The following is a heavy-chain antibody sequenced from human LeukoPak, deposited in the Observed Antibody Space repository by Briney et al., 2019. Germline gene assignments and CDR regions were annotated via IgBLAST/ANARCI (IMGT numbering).Heavy chain of an antibody. V-gene: IGHV1-3*01. CDR1: GYTFTSYA. J-gene: IGHJ4*02. CDR3: ARDLVAEAGRPLGY. D-gene: IGHD6-19*01. CDR2: INAGNGNT. Sequence: ASVKVSCKASGYTFTSYAMHWVRQAPGQRLEWMGWINAGNGNTKYSQKFQGRVTITRDTSASTAYMELSSLRSEDTAVYYCARDLVAEAGRPLGYWGQGTLATVSS.